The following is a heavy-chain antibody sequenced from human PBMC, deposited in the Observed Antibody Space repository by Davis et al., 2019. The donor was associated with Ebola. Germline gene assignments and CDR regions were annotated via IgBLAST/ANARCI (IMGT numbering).Heavy chain of an antibody. CDR3: ARGRRGGLWYYGMDV. Sequence: MPGGSLRLSCAVSGGSISSNNWWSWVRQPPGKGLEWIGEIYHSGSANYNPSLKSRVTISLDKSKNQFSLNLSSVTAADTAVYYCARGRRGGLWYYGMDVWGQGTTVTVSS. J-gene: IGHJ6*02. D-gene: IGHD3-16*01. CDR2: IYHSGSA. CDR1: GGSISSNNW. V-gene: IGHV4-4*02.